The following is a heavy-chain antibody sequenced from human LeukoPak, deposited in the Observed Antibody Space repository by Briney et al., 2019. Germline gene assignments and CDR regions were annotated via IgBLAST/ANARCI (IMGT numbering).Heavy chain of an antibody. V-gene: IGHV3-11*06. CDR3: ARFGEMATNDAFDI. J-gene: IGHJ3*02. CDR1: GFTFSDYY. D-gene: IGHD5-24*01. CDR2: ISSSSSYT. Sequence: PGGSLRLSCAASGFTFSDYYMSWIRQAPGKGLEWVSYISSSSSYTNYADSVKGRFTISRDNAKNSLYLQMNSLRAEDTAVYYCARFGEMATNDAFDIWGQGTRVTVSS.